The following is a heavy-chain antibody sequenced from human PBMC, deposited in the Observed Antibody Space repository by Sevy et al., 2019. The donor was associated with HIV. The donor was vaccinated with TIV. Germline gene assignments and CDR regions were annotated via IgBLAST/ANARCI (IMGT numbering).Heavy chain of an antibody. D-gene: IGHD3-10*01. J-gene: IGHJ5*02. CDR2: IYYSGST. CDR1: GGSISSRSSY. Sequence: SETLSLTCTVSGGSISSRSSYWGWIRQPPGKGLEWIGSIYYSGSTYSNPSLKSRLTMSVDTSKNQFSLKLSSVTAADTAVYSCASTRDYYGSGSSFSHWFDPWGQGILVTVSS. V-gene: IGHV4-39*01. CDR3: ASTRDYYGSGSSFSHWFDP.